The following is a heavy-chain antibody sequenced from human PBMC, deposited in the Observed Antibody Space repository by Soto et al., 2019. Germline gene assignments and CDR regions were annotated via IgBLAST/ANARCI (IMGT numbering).Heavy chain of an antibody. CDR2: IYYTGRT. J-gene: IGHJ4*02. Sequence: QVQLQESGPGLVKPSETLSLTCTVSGGSISNYFWTWIRQPPGKGLEWIGYIYYTGRTNYNPSLKSRVTISLDTSKNQVSLKLSSMNAADTAVYYCARGKLWFGGDVDSWGQGTLVTVSS. CDR1: GGSISNYF. D-gene: IGHD3-10*01. CDR3: ARGKLWFGGDVDS. V-gene: IGHV4-59*08.